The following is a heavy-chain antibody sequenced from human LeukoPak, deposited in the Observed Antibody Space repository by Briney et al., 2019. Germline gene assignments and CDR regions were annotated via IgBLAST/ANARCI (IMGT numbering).Heavy chain of an antibody. CDR3: ASAYSSSWDSFDY. CDR2: IYTSGST. V-gene: IGHV4-4*07. D-gene: IGHD6-13*01. CDR1: GGSISSYY. J-gene: IGHJ4*02. Sequence: PSETLSLTCTVSGGSISSYYWSWLRQPAGKGLEWIGRIYTSGSTNYNPSLKSRVTMSVDTSKNQFSLELSSATAADTAVYYCASAYSSSWDSFDYWGQGTLVTVSS.